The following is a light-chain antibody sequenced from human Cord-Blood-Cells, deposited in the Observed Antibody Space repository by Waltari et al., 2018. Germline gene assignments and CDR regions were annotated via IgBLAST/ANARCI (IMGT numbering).Light chain of an antibody. CDR1: QSVSSN. CDR2: GAS. V-gene: IGKV3-15*01. CDR3: QQYNNWPYT. J-gene: IGKJ2*01. Sequence: EIVMPQSPATLSVSPGERATPSCRASQSVSSNLAWYQQKPGQAPRLLIYGASTRATGIPARFSGSGSGTEFTLTISSLQSEDFAVYYCQQYNNWPYTFGQGTKLEIK.